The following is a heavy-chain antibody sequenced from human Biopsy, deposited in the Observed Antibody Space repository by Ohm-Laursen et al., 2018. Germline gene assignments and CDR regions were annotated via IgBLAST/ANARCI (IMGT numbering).Heavy chain of an antibody. D-gene: IGHD3-10*01. V-gene: IGHV1-69*04. J-gene: IGHJ6*02. CDR3: ASGDIGGIGLDV. CDR1: GDTFTTSA. CDR2: IIPILGTV. Sequence: ASVKVSCKASGDTFTTSAISWVRQVPGQGLDWMGRIIPILGTVDYGQNFQGRVTIRADTSTTFLELTSLRDDDPAVYYCASGDIGGIGLDVWGQGTTVTVSS.